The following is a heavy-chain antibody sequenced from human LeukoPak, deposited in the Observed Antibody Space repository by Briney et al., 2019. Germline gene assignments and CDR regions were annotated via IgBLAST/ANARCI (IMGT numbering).Heavy chain of an antibody. J-gene: IGHJ6*02. CDR1: GDSISSSCYF. CDR2: IYYSGNT. Sequence: SETLSLTCTVSGDSISSSCYFWGWLRQSPGKGLEWIASIYYSGNTYSDSSLKSRVTISVDTSKNHFSLRLSTVTAADTAVYYCARDGAVAGTLGYNFYYGMDVWGQGTTVTVSS. D-gene: IGHD6-19*01. CDR3: ARDGAVAGTLGYNFYYGMDV. V-gene: IGHV4-39*07.